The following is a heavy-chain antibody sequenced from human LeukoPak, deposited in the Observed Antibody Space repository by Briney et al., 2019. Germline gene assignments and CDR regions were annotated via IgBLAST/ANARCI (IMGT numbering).Heavy chain of an antibody. D-gene: IGHD1-26*01. CDR2: IKQDGSKL. CDR1: GFTLSNYW. Sequence: GGSLRLSCAASGFTLSNYWMSWVRQAPGKGLEWVANIKQDGSKLSYVDSVKGRFTVSRDNAKNSLYLQMNSLRAEDTAVYYCAELYSGSYWGGYWGQGTLVTVSS. J-gene: IGHJ4*02. V-gene: IGHV3-7*01. CDR3: AELYSGSYWGGY.